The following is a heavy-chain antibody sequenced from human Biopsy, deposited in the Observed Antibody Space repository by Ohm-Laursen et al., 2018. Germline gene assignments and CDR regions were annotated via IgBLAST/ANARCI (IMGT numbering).Heavy chain of an antibody. V-gene: IGHV3-23*01. Sequence: SLRLSCAASGFTFSSYAMTWFRQAPGKGLEWVSTISGNSDIIYDTDSVKGRFTISRDNSKNTLYLQMNSLRAADTAVYYCALAAAQTVTHFDYWGLGAQVTVSS. D-gene: IGHD4-17*01. J-gene: IGHJ4*02. CDR3: ALAAAQTVTHFDY. CDR1: GFTFSSYA. CDR2: ISGNSDII.